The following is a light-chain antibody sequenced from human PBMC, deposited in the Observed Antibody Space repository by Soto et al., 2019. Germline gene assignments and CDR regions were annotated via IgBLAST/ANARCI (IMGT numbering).Light chain of an antibody. CDR3: EQHDNLRSLS. J-gene: IGKJ4*01. V-gene: IGKV1-33*01. CDR1: QDISNY. Sequence: DIQMTQSPSSLSASVGDRVTITCQASQDISNYLNWYQQKPGKAPKLLIYDASNLETGVPSRFNGSEYGSDLTHTISSLQTEHIAKEYSEQHDNLRSLSLGGEAKVEIK. CDR2: DAS.